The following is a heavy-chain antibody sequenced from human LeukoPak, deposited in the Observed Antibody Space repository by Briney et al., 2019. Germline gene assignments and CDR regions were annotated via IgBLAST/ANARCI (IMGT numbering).Heavy chain of an antibody. CDR3: SREGGGSASPFDY. CDR2: INPSGGST. Sequence: ASVKVSCKASVCTFTSYYLHWLRQAPAQGLEWMGIINPSGGSTSYAQKFQGRVTMTRDMSTSTVYMELSSLRSEDTAVDYCSREGGGSASPFDYWGQGTLVTVSS. J-gene: IGHJ4*02. CDR1: VCTFTSYY. V-gene: IGHV1-46*01. D-gene: IGHD3-16*01.